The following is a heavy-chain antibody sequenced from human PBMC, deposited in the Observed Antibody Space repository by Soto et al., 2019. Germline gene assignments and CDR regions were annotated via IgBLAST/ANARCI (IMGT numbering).Heavy chain of an antibody. D-gene: IGHD1-26*01. J-gene: IGHJ4*02. CDR1: GFTFSTSW. Sequence: DVQLMESGGDLVQAGGSLRLSCAASGFTFSTSWMQWVRQAPGKGLEWVANIRPDGRENAYIDSVTGRFTISRDNVKRSLYMQMNSLRAEDMAVYYCARDRASGATDYWGQGTLVIVSS. V-gene: IGHV3-7*04. CDR3: ARDRASGATDY. CDR2: IRPDGREN.